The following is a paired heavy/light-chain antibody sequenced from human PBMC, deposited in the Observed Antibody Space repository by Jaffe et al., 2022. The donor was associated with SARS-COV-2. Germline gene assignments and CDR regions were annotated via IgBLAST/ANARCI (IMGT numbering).Heavy chain of an antibody. Sequence: EVQLVESGGNVIRPGGSLRLSCAASGFIFSGYEMNWVRQAPGKGLEWVSYISSSGATTYYADSVKGRFTISRDNANNSLFLQMNSLRAEDTAVYYCAREGRRDGYNYLRHWGQGTLVTVSS. D-gene: IGHD5-12*01. J-gene: IGHJ4*02. CDR1: GFIFSGYE. CDR3: AREGRRDGYNYLRH. V-gene: IGHV3-48*03. CDR2: ISSSGATT.
Light chain of an antibody. Sequence: DIVMTQSPLSLPVTPGEPASISCRSSQSLLHRNAYNSLDWYLQKPGQSPQLLIYLGSNRASGVPDRFSGSGSGTDFTLKISRVEAEDVGVYYCMQTLQIPRTFGQGTRLEIK. J-gene: IGKJ5*01. CDR3: MQTLQIPRT. CDR1: QSLLHRNAYNS. V-gene: IGKV2-28*01. CDR2: LGS.